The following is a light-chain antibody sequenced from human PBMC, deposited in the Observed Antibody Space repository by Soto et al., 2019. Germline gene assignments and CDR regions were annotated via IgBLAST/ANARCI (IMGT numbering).Light chain of an antibody. CDR1: QNVSRF. Sequence: EIVLTQSPATLSLSPGERATLSCRASQNVSRFLAWYQRRPGQAPRLLIYDASNRASDIPARFSGSGSGTDFTLTISSLEPEDSGVYYCQQRSNWPPLTFGGGPRWIS. J-gene: IGKJ4*01. V-gene: IGKV3-11*01. CDR2: DAS. CDR3: QQRSNWPPLT.